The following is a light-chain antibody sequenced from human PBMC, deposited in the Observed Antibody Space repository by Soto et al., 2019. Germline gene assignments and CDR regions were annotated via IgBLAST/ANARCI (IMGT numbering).Light chain of an antibody. CDR2: AVT. Sequence: DIQMTQSPSSLSASVGDSVTITCRASQSISSYLNWYQQKPGKAPKLLIYAVTSLQSGVPSRFSGSGSGTEFTLTISILQLEYYAINYFHQIYRTPLLTFVVGTKVEIK. V-gene: IGKV1-39*01. CDR1: QSISSY. J-gene: IGKJ4*01. CDR3: HQIYRTPLLT.